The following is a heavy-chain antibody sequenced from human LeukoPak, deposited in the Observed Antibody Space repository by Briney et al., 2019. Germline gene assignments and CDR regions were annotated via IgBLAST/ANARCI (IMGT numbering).Heavy chain of an antibody. V-gene: IGHV4-39*01. CDR3: ARRGRRFGDFDWFDP. J-gene: IGHJ5*02. CDR2: IYYSGST. Sequence: NPSETLSLTCTVSGGSISSSSYYWGWIRQPPGKGLEWIGSIYYSGSTYYNPSLKSRVTISVDKSKNQFSLKLSSVTAADTAVYYCARRGRRFGDFDWFDPWGQGTLVTVSS. D-gene: IGHD3-10*01. CDR1: GGSISSSSYY.